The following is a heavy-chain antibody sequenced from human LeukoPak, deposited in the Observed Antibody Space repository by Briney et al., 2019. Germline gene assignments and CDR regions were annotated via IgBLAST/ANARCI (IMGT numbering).Heavy chain of an antibody. V-gene: IGHV3-74*01. D-gene: IGHD3-16*01. CDR2: INSDGRST. CDR3: VRSGGAGPDY. CDR1: GFSISSHW. J-gene: IGHJ4*02. Sequence: PGGSLRLSCAASGFSISSHWMHWVRHAPGKGLVWVSRINSDGRSTNYADSEKGRFTISRDNAKNTLNLQMNSLRAEDTALYYCVRSGGAGPDYWGQGTLVTVSS.